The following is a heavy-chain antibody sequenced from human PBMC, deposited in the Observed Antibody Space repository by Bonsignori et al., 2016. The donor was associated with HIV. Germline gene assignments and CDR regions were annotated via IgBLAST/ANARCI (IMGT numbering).Heavy chain of an antibody. D-gene: IGHD6-19*01. J-gene: IGHJ6*03. CDR3: ARDPIQSSGWKYYYYYMDV. CDR2: INPSGGGT. Sequence: WVRQAPGQGLEWMGIINPSGGGTSYAQRFQGRVTMTRDTSTSTVYMELSSLRSEDTAVYYCARDPIQSSGWKYYYYYMDVWGKGTPVTVSS. V-gene: IGHV1-46*01.